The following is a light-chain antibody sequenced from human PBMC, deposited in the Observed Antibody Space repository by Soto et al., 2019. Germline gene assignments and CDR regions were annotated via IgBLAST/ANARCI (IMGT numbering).Light chain of an antibody. J-gene: IGKJ1*01. CDR1: QSVSSN. V-gene: IGKV3-15*01. CDR3: HQYNNWSHWT. CDR2: GAS. Sequence: EIVMTQSPATLSASPGERATLSCRASQSVSSNLAWYQQKPGQAPRLLIYGASTRANGIPARFIGSGSGTEYSLTISSLQSEDYAVYYCHQYNNWSHWTFGRGTKVEIK.